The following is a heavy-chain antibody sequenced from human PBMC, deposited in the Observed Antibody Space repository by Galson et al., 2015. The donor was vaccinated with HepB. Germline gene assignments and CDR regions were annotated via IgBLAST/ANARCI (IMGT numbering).Heavy chain of an antibody. CDR3: ARGTSTSGFSVTGSFDQ. CDR2: ISDDGTKK. V-gene: IGHV3-30-3*01. D-gene: IGHD4-11*01. CDR1: GFPFRNSA. J-gene: IGHJ4*02. Sequence: SLRLSCAASGFPFRNSAVHWVRQAPGKGLEWVAVISDDGTKKHYADSVKGRFTISRDNSNNTLYLQMNSLRAEDTAIYFCARGTSTSGFSVTGSFDQWVQGTLVTVSS.